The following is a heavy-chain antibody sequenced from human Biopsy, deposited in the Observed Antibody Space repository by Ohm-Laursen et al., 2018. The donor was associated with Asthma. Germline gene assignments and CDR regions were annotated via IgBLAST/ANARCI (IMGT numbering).Heavy chain of an antibody. CDR2: IHHSGTS. CDR3: ARHWSGNGWHDTYSWFDP. J-gene: IGHJ5*01. Sequence: PSQTLSLTCTVSGDSITSGGCCWNWTRQHPGKGLEWIGYIHHSGTSYFNPSLKSRVSFSRDTSKNQFSLRLRSVTAADTAVYYCARHWSGNGWHDTYSWFDPWGQGSQVTVSS. D-gene: IGHD1-1*01. CDR1: GDSITSGGCC. V-gene: IGHV4-31*03.